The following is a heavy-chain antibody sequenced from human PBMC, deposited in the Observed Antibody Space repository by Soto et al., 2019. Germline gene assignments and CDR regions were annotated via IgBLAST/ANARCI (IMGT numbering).Heavy chain of an antibody. CDR2: INPKSGDT. CDR1: EYTFIGFH. Sequence: GASVKVSCKASEYTFIGFHLHWVRQAPGQGLEWMGWINPKSGDTKYAQKFQGRVTLTRDTSISTGYMELSRLESNDTAVYYCATRDPGHYWGQGTLVTVSS. V-gene: IGHV1-2*02. J-gene: IGHJ4*02. CDR3: ATRDPGHY.